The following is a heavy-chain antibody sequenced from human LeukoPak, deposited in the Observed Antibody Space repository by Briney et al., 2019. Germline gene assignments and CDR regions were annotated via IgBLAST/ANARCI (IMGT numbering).Heavy chain of an antibody. CDR1: GFTFSIYA. V-gene: IGHV3-23*01. Sequence: GGSLRLSCADSGFTFSIYAMSWVRRAPGKGLEWASAISGSGGSTYYADSVKGRFTISRDNSKNTLYLQMNSLRAEDTAVYYCAKGHSSGYYFDAFDIWGQGTMVTVSS. CDR3: AKGHSSGYYFDAFDI. D-gene: IGHD3-22*01. CDR2: ISGSGGST. J-gene: IGHJ3*02.